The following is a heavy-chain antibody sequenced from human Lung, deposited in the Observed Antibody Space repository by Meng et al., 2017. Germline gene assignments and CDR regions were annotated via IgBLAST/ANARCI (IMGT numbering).Heavy chain of an antibody. Sequence: QGTRQESGPGLVKPSGTLSLTCAVSGGSITSSTWWSWVRQTPGKGLEWFGEIFHSGSTNYNPPLESRVTISVDKSKNQFSLKVYSVTAADTATYYCARFDISSSGRGDYWGQGILVTVSS. J-gene: IGHJ4*02. V-gene: IGHV4-4*02. CDR1: GGSITSSTW. CDR2: IFHSGST. D-gene: IGHD1-26*01. CDR3: ARFDISSSGRGDY.